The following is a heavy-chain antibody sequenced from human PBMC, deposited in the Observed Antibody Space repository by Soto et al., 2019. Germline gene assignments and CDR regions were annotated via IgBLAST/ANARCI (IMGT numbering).Heavy chain of an antibody. CDR2: INHSGST. Sequence: QVQLQQWGAGLLKPSETLSLTCAVYGGSFSGYYWSWIRQPPGKGLEWIGEINHSGSTNYNPSLKTXVTITVDTSKXXFXLXQRSGSAADTAVYYGARTRLNKGDCSGGSGFGWFDPWGQGTLVTVSS. J-gene: IGHJ5*02. CDR1: GGSFSGYY. D-gene: IGHD2-15*01. V-gene: IGHV4-34*01. CDR3: ARTRLNKGDCSGGSGFGWFDP.